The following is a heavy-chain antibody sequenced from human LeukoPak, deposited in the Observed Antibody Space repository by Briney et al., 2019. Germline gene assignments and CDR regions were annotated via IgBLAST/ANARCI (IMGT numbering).Heavy chain of an antibody. CDR2: ISAYNGNT. CDR3: AREPNFQAPVWFGESTDDY. V-gene: IGHV1-18*01. J-gene: IGHJ4*02. CDR1: GYTFTSYG. Sequence: ASVKVSCKASGYTFTSYGISWVRQAPGQGLEWMGWISAYNGNTNYAQKLQGRVTTTTDTSTSTAYMELRSLRSDDTAVYYCAREPNFQAPVWFGESTDDYWGQGTLVTVSS. D-gene: IGHD3-10*01.